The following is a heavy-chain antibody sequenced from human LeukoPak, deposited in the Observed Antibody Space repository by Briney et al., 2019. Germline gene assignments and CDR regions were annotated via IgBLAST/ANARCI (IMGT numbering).Heavy chain of an antibody. J-gene: IGHJ3*02. V-gene: IGHV4-30-4*01. D-gene: IGHD6-13*01. CDR3: ARASEDGSSWYIHAFDI. CDR1: GGSISSGDYY. Sequence: SQTLSLTCTVSGGSISSGDYYWSWIRQPPGKGLEWIGYIYYSGSTYYNPSLKSRVTISVDTSKNQFSLKLSSVTAADTAVYYCARASEDGSSWYIHAFDIWGQGTMVTVSS. CDR2: IYYSGST.